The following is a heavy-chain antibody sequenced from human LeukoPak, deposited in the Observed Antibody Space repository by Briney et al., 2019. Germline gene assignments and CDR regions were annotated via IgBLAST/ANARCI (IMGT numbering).Heavy chain of an antibody. CDR1: GFTFSSYG. CDR3: ARDGPRGIVVVVAGSFDY. D-gene: IGHD2-15*01. V-gene: IGHV3-33*01. J-gene: IGHJ4*02. Sequence: GSLRLSCAASGFTFSSYGMHWVRQAPGKGLEWGAVIWYDGSNKYYADSVKGRFTISRDNSKNTLYLQMNSLRAEDTAVYYCARDGPRGIVVVVAGSFDYWGQGTLVTVSS. CDR2: IWYDGSNK.